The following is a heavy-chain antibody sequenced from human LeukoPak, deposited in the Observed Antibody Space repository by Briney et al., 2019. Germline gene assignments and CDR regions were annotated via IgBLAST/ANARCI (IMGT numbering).Heavy chain of an antibody. CDR3: ATFGAKWLRLGSFFD. V-gene: IGHV1-24*01. J-gene: IGHJ4*02. Sequence: GGSLRLSCAASGFTFSSYGMHWVRQAPGKGLEWMGGFDPEDGETIYAQKFQGSVTMTEDTSTDTAYMELSSLRSEDTAVYYCATFGAKWLRLGSFFDWGQGTLVTVSS. CDR2: FDPEDGET. D-gene: IGHD5-12*01. CDR1: GFTFSSYG.